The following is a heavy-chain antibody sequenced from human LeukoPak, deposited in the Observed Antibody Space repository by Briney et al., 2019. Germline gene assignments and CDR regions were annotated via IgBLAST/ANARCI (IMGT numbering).Heavy chain of an antibody. CDR2: ISGSGGST. J-gene: IGHJ4*02. CDR3: AKASSSSWYLFDY. CDR1: GFTFSSYA. V-gene: IGHV3-23*01. Sequence: GGSLRLSCAASGFTFSSYAMSWVRQAPGKGLEWVSAISGSGGSTHYADSVKGRFTISRDNSKNTLSLQMNSLRAEDTAVYYCAKASSSSWYLFDYWGQGTLVIVSS. D-gene: IGHD6-13*01.